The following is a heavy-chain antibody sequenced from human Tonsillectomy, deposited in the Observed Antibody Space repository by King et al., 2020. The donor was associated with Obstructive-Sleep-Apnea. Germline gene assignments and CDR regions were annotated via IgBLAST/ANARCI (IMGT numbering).Heavy chain of an antibody. D-gene: IGHD6-19*01. V-gene: IGHV4-38-2*02. CDR1: GYSISSGYY. CDR3: ASPGYSSGWHDY. J-gene: IGHJ4*02. CDR2: IYHRGST. Sequence: QLQESGPGLVKPSETLFLTCTVSGYSISSGYYWGWIRQPPGKGLEWIGSIYHRGSTYYNPSLKSRVTISVDTSKNQFSLKLNSVTAADTAVYYCASPGYSSGWHDYWGQGTLVTVSS.